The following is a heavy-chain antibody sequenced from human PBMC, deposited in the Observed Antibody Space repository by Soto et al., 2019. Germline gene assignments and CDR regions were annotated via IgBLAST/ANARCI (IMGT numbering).Heavy chain of an antibody. CDR3: ARGREGYDYGDYPTDY. CDR2: IYYSGST. J-gene: IGHJ4*02. Sequence: SETLSLTCTVSGGSISSGDYYWSWIRQPPGKGLEWIGYIYYSGSTYYNPSLKSRVTISVDTSKNQFSLKLSSVTAADTAVYYCARGREGYDYGDYPTDYWGQGTLVTVSS. D-gene: IGHD4-17*01. CDR1: GGSISSGDYY. V-gene: IGHV4-30-4*01.